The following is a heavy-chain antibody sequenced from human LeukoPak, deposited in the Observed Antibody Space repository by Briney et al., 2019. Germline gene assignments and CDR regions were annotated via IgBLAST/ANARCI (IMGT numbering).Heavy chain of an antibody. CDR1: GFTFRTYD. CDR2: IISSGRTI. D-gene: IGHD6-13*01. J-gene: IGHJ3*02. V-gene: IGHV3-48*03. Sequence: GGSLRLSCAAYGFTFRTYDMNWVRQAPGKELEWVSYIISSGRTIYNTDSVKDRFTVSRDNANNSLYLDMDSLRAEDTAIYYCARGPFVLIAAAANDAFDIWGQGTMVTVSS. CDR3: ARGPFVLIAAAANDAFDI.